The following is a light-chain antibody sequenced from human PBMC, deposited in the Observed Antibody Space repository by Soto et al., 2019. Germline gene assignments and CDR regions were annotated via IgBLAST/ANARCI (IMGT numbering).Light chain of an antibody. Sequence: QAVLTQPPSAPGSPGQSVAISCTGTSSDVGGYNYVSWYQQRPGEAPKLLIYAVSKRPSGVPDRFSGSKSGNTASPTVSGLQAEDEADYYCSSYAGSNNFGVFGTGTKSPS. V-gene: IGLV2-8*01. CDR3: SSYAGSNNFGV. J-gene: IGLJ1*01. CDR1: SSDVGGYNY. CDR2: AVS.